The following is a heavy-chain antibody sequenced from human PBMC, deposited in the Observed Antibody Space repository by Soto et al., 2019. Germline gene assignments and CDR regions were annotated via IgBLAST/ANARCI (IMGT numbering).Heavy chain of an antibody. Sequence: QVQLQESGPGLVKPSQTLSLTCTVSGGSISSAGYYWTWFRQHPGKGLEWIGYIYFTGTTYYNPSLKSRVTISIDTSNNQFSLNLSSVTAADTAVYYCARSGSGSGFDYWGQGGLVTVSS. CDR1: GGSISSAGYY. CDR3: ARSGSGSGFDY. J-gene: IGHJ4*02. D-gene: IGHD3-10*01. CDR2: IYFTGTT. V-gene: IGHV4-31*03.